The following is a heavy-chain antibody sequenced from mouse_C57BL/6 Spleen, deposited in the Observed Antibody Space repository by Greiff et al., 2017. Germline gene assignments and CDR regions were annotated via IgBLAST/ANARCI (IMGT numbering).Heavy chain of an antibody. J-gene: IGHJ3*01. Sequence: DVQLQESGPGLVKPSQSLSLTCSVTGYSITSGYYWNWIRQFPGNKLEWMGYISYDGSNNYNPSLKNRISITRDTSKNQFFLKLNSVTTEDTATYYCARKGYSNYVWFAYWGQGTLVTVSA. CDR2: ISYDGSN. V-gene: IGHV3-6*01. CDR3: ARKGYSNYVWFAY. CDR1: GYSITSGYY. D-gene: IGHD2-5*01.